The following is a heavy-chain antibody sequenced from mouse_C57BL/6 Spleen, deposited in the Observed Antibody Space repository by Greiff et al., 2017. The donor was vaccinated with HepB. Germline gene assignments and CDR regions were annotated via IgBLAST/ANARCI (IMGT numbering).Heavy chain of an antibody. CDR3: ARSGDYYGSSYWYFDV. J-gene: IGHJ1*03. CDR1: GYAFSSYW. CDR2: IYPGDGDT. Sequence: VQRVESGAELVKPGASVKISCKASGYAFSSYWMNWVKQRPGKGLEWIGQIYPGDGDTNYNGKFKGKATLTADKSSSTAYMQLSSLTSEDSAVYFCARSGDYYGSSYWYFDVWGTGTTVTVSS. D-gene: IGHD1-1*01. V-gene: IGHV1-80*01.